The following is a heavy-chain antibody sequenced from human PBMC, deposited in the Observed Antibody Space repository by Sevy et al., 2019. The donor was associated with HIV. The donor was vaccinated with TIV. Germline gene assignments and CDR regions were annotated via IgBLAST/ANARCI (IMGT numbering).Heavy chain of an antibody. CDR2: ISYDGSNK. Sequence: GGSLRPSCAASGFTFSSYAMHWVRQAPGKGLEWVAVISYDGSNKYYADSVKGRFTISRDNSKNTLYLQMNSLRAEDTAVYYCAREGLLFRRNYFDYWGQGTLVTVSS. J-gene: IGHJ4*02. D-gene: IGHD2-21*02. V-gene: IGHV3-30-3*01. CDR1: GFTFSSYA. CDR3: AREGLLFRRNYFDY.